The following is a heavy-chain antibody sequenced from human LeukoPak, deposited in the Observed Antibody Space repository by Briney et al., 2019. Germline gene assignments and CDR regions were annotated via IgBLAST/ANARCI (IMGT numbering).Heavy chain of an antibody. Sequence: SETLSLTCTVSGGSISSSSYYWGWIHQPPGKGLEWIGSIYYSGSTYYNPSLKSRVTISVDTSKNQFSLKLSSVTAADTAVYYCARKRDSYGDYGVYWGQGTLVTVSS. CDR1: GGSISSSSYY. V-gene: IGHV4-39*07. J-gene: IGHJ4*02. CDR3: ARKRDSYGDYGVY. CDR2: IYYSGST. D-gene: IGHD4-17*01.